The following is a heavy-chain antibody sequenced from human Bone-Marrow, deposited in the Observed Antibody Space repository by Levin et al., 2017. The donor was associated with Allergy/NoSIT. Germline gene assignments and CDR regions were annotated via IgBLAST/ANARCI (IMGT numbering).Heavy chain of an antibody. Sequence: GESLKISCKASSDSLAKYWIGWVRQMPGKGLEWMGIIYPGDSDTKYNPSFQAQVTISADKSISTAYLQWNSLKTSDTAIYYCAKGSDTSGYYFDFWGQGTLVTVS. CDR2: IYPGDSDT. CDR1: SDSLAKYW. V-gene: IGHV5-51*01. J-gene: IGHJ4*02. CDR3: AKGSDTSGYYFDF. D-gene: IGHD3-22*01.